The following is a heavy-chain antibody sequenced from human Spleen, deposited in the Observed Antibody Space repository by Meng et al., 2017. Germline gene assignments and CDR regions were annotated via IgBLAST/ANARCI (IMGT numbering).Heavy chain of an antibody. CDR1: GGSISNTYW. D-gene: IGHD6-19*01. J-gene: IGHJ4*02. V-gene: IGHV4-4*02. CDR2: IYHSGTT. CDR3: ASYNSGWPQFDY. Sequence: QVQLKASGPGLVKPSGTLSLTCAVSGGSISNTYWWNWVRQSPGKGLEWIGEIYHSGTTNYNPSLKGRVTISVDRSKNQFSLKLTSVTAADTAVYYCASYNSGWPQFDYWGQGTLVTVSS.